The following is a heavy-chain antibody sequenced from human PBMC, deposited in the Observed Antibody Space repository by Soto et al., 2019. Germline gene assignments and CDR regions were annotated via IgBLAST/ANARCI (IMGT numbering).Heavy chain of an antibody. CDR3: ARRVYSSSWYRFDY. CDR1: ASSLGAGGES. Sequence: SGPTQVNPTQAFTLTCTFSASSLGAGGESVTWIRQPPGQPLQWIALLDWDDDKYYSTSLKTRLTISKDTSKNQVVLTMTNMDPVDTATYYCARRVYSSSWYRFDYWGQGTLVTVSS. J-gene: IGHJ4*02. CDR2: LDWDDDK. V-gene: IGHV2-70*01. D-gene: IGHD6-13*01.